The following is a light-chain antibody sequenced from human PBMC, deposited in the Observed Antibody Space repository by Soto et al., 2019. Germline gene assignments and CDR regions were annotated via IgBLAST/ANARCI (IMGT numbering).Light chain of an antibody. V-gene: IGKV1-5*01. CDR1: QSISNW. CDR2: DAS. J-gene: IGKJ1*01. Sequence: IQMTHSPSTLSASVGDKVTITCRASQSISNWLAWYQQKPGKAPKLLIYDASSLESGVPSRFSGSGSGTEFTLTISSLQPDDFVTYYCHRYDSYSQTFGQGTKVDIK. CDR3: HRYDSYSQT.